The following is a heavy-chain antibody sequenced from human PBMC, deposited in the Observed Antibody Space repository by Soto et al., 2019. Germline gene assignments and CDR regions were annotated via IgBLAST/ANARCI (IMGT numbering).Heavy chain of an antibody. D-gene: IGHD1-1*01. J-gene: IGHJ5*02. CDR3: TTDISYMKGFVP. Sequence: EVQLVESGGGLVKPGESLRLSCAASGFIFSNAWMSWVRQVPGKGLEWVGRIKSKIDGGAIDYAAPVKGRFVLSRDDSKNTLYLQMNSLKIEDTAIYYCTTDISYMKGFVPWGQGTLVSVSS. CDR2: IKSKIDGGAI. CDR1: GFIFSNAW. V-gene: IGHV3-15*01.